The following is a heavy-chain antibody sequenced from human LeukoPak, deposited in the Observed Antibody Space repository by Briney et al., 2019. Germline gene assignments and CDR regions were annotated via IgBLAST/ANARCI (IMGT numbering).Heavy chain of an antibody. CDR2: INPSGGST. J-gene: IGHJ5*02. V-gene: IGHV1-46*01. CDR3: ARGFIAAAGIDWFDP. CDR1: GYTFTSYY. D-gene: IGHD6-13*01. Sequence: ASVKVSCKASGYTFTSYYMHWVRQAPGQGLEWRGIINPSGGSTSYAQKFQGRVTMTRDMSTSTVYMELSSLRSEDTAVYYCARGFIAAAGIDWFDPWGQGTLVTVSS.